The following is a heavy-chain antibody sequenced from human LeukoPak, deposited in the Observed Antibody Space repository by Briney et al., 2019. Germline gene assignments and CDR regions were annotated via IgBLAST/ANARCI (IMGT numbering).Heavy chain of an antibody. Sequence: GASVKVSCKAFGYTFTSYGISWVRQAPGQGLEWMGWISAYNGNTNYAQKLQGRVTMTTDTSTSTAYMELRSLRSDDTAVYYCARDYDGLGSGYYYSAAFDIWGQGTMVTVSS. CDR1: GYTFTSYG. CDR3: ARDYDGLGSGYYYSAAFDI. J-gene: IGHJ3*02. CDR2: ISAYNGNT. D-gene: IGHD3-22*01. V-gene: IGHV1-18*01.